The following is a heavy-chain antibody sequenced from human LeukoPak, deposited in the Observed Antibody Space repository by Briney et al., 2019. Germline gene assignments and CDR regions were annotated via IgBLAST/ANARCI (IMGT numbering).Heavy chain of an antibody. D-gene: IGHD6-13*01. CDR1: GFTFSSYA. Sequence: PGGSLRLSCAASGFTFSSYAMSWVRQAPGKGLEWVSAISGSGGSTYYADSVKGRFTISRDNSKNTLYLQMNSLGAEDTAVYYCAKDLGPIAAAGKTFDYWGQGTLVTVSS. V-gene: IGHV3-23*01. J-gene: IGHJ4*02. CDR2: ISGSGGST. CDR3: AKDLGPIAAAGKTFDY.